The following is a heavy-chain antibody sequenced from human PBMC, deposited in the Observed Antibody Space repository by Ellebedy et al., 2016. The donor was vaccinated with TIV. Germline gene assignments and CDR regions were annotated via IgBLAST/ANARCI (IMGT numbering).Heavy chain of an antibody. J-gene: IGHJ4*02. CDR3: ARHVPPYGEQWLVPVYDY. V-gene: IGHV5-51*01. Sequence: GESLKISXKGSGYSFTSYWIGWVRQMPGKGLEWMGIIYPGDSDTRYSPSFQGQVTISADKSISTAYLQWSSLKASDTAMYYCARHVPPYGEQWLVPVYDYWGQGTLVTVSS. D-gene: IGHD6-19*01. CDR1: GYSFTSYW. CDR2: IYPGDSDT.